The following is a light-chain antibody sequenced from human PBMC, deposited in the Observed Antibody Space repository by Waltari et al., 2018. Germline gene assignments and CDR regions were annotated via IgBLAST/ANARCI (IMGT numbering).Light chain of an antibody. CDR2: AAS. J-gene: IGKJ2*02. Sequence: DIQLTQSPSFLSASVGDRVTITCRASQGINSFLAWYQQKPGKAPKLLIYAASTLQSGVPSRFSGSGSGTEFTRTISSLQPEDFAAYSCQQLSTYPWTFGQGTRLEIK. CDR1: QGINSF. CDR3: QQLSTYPWT. V-gene: IGKV1-9*01.